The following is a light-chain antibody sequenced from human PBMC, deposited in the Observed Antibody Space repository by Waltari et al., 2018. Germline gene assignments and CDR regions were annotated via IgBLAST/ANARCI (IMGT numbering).Light chain of an antibody. CDR1: GTAIATSDF. J-gene: IGLJ3*02. CDR3: ASQRPDGVVL. V-gene: IGLV2-14*03. CDR2: DVT. Sequence: QSALTQPASVSVSPGHSITISCAGIGTAIATSDFLSWYQHHPDRAPQVIIYDVTNRPSGISARFSASKSADTASLTISGLQAEDEGDYYCASQRPDGVVLFGGGTRVTVL.